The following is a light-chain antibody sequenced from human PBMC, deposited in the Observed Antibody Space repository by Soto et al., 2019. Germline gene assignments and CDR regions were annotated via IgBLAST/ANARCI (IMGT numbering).Light chain of an antibody. CDR1: QSIGSW. J-gene: IGKJ2*01. CDR3: QQYKSFST. Sequence: DIEMTQSPSTLAASIGDRVTITCRASQSIGSWLAWYQQKAGKGPRFLIYQASNLESGVSSRFSGSGSGTEFTLTITNLQPDDFETYYCQQYKSFSTFGQGTRLE. CDR2: QAS. V-gene: IGKV1-5*01.